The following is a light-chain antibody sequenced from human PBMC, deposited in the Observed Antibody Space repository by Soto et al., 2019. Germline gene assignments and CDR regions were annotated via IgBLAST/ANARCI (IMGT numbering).Light chain of an antibody. CDR3: QQFGSSPLT. CDR2: GAS. V-gene: IGKV3-20*01. J-gene: IGKJ4*01. Sequence: EIVLTQSPGTLSLSPGERATLSCRASQSVSSTKLAWYQQRPGQAPRLLIFGASNRATGVPDRFSGSGSGTEFTLAISRLEPEDFEVYYCQQFGSSPLTFGGGTKVDIK. CDR1: QSVSSTK.